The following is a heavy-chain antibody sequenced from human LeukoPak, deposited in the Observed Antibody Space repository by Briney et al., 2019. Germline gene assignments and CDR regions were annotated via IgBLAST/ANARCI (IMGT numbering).Heavy chain of an antibody. Sequence: SETLSLTCTVSGGSISSSSYYWGWIRQPPGKGLEWIGSIYYSGSTNYNPSLKSRVTISVDTSKNQFSLKLSSVTAADTAVYYCARGYSSGWYLYYFDYWGQGTLVTVSS. D-gene: IGHD6-19*01. CDR2: IYYSGST. J-gene: IGHJ4*02. CDR1: GGSISSSSYY. CDR3: ARGYSSGWYLYYFDY. V-gene: IGHV4-39*07.